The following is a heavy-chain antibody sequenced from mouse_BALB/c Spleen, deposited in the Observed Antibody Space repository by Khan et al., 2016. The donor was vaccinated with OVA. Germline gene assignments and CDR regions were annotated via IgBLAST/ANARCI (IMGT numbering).Heavy chain of an antibody. J-gene: IGHJ3*01. V-gene: IGHV1-81*01. CDR3: ARGGYSVFAY. D-gene: IGHD2-14*01. CDR2: IFPGSGVP. Sequence: QVRLQQSGPELVKPGASLKVSCKASGYTFTDYVIGWVRQRSRQGLEWIGDIFPGSGVPYYNEKFKDRATLTADKSSNTAYMQLKSLTFEDSAVYCWARGGYSVFAYWGQGTLVTVSA. CDR1: GYTFTDYV.